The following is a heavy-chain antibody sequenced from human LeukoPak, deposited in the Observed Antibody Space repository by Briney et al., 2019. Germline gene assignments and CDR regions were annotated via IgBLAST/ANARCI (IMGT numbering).Heavy chain of an antibody. V-gene: IGHV3-48*01. CDR3: TRDVATSGWATFY. Sequence: PGGSPRLSCAASGFTFSSYGMNWVRQAPGKGLEWVSYISSSTSSIYYADSVKGRFTISRDNAKNSLYLQMNSLRAEDTAVYYCTRDVATSGWATFYWGPGTLVTVSS. D-gene: IGHD6-19*01. J-gene: IGHJ4*02. CDR1: GFTFSSYG. CDR2: ISSSTSSI.